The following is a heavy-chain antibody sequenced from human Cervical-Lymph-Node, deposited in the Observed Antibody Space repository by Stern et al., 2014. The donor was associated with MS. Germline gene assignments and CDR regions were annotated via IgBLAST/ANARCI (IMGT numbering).Heavy chain of an antibody. V-gene: IGHV2-70*01. CDR2: MDWDEDK. Sequence: QVPLRESGPALVQPTQPLTLTCPFSGFSLTTSAMCVSWIRQPPGQALEWLALMDWDEDKYYNTSLKTRLTISKDTAKNQVLLALSNRDPGDTATDYCARGRGDSRRWYYFDYWGQGTLVTVSS. D-gene: IGHD6-13*01. J-gene: IGHJ4*02. CDR3: ARGRGDSRRWYYFDY. CDR1: GFSLTTSAMC.